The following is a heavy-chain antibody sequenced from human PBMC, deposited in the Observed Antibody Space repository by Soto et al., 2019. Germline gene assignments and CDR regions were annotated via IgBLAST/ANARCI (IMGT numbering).Heavy chain of an antibody. CDR3: TTDSYSTIIIVRFDY. CDR1: GFTFTNAW. J-gene: IGHJ4*01. V-gene: IGHV3-15*07. Sequence: GGSLRLSCAASGFTFTNAWINWVRKAPGKGLEWVGRIKSKTDGGTTDYAEPVKGRFAISRDDSNNMVYLQMNSLKIEDTAVYYCTTDSYSTIIIVRFDYWGHGTLVTVSS. D-gene: IGHD3-22*01. CDR2: IKSKTDGGTT.